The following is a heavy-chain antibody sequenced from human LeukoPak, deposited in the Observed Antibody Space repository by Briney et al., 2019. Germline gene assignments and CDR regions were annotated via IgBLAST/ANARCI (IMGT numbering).Heavy chain of an antibody. D-gene: IGHD6-13*01. J-gene: IGHJ4*02. Sequence: SLRISCAASGFIFDDYAMHWVRHAPGKGLEWVSTISWSSGTIDYSDSVKGRFTISRDNAKNSLYLQMNSLRADDTALYYCAKDMKSSSWSSIDYWGQGTLVTVSS. CDR2: ISWSSGTI. V-gene: IGHV3-9*01. CDR3: AKDMKSSSWSSIDY. CDR1: GFIFDDYA.